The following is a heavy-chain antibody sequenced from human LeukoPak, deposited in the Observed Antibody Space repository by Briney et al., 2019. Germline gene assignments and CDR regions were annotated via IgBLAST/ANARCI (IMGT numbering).Heavy chain of an antibody. V-gene: IGHV3-23*01. CDR3: ARTGSSSWYEA. CDR2: ISGSGGST. Sequence: PGGSLRLSCAASGFTFSSYGMSWVRQAPGKGLEWVSAISGSGGSTYYADSVKGRFTISRDNAKNSLYLQMNSLRAEDTAVYYCARTGSSSWYEAWGQGTLVTVSS. D-gene: IGHD6-13*01. CDR1: GFTFSSYG. J-gene: IGHJ5*02.